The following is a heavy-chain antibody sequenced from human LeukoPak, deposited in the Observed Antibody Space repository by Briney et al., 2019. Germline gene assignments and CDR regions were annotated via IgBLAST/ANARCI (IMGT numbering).Heavy chain of an antibody. CDR2: ISYDGSNK. V-gene: IGHV3-30*18. J-gene: IGHJ6*02. CDR1: GFTFDRYG. Sequence: GGSLRLSCAASGFTFDRYGVEWVRQAPGKGLEWVAVISYDGSNKYYADSVKGRFTISRDNSKNTLYLQMNSLRAEDTAVYHCAKDPRKYYYGSGSGSYYYYGMDVWGQGTTVTVSS. D-gene: IGHD3-10*01. CDR3: AKDPRKYYYGSGSGSYYYYGMDV.